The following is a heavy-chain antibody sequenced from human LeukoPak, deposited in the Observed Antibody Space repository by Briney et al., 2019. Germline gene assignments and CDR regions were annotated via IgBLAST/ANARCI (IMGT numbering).Heavy chain of an antibody. CDR3: ARARRYSGNNWFDP. D-gene: IGHD5-12*01. Sequence: PGRSLRLSCAASGFTFSSYGMHWVRQAPGKGLEWVAVISYDGSNKYYADSVKGRFTVSRDNSKNTLYLQMNSLRAEDTAVYYCARARRYSGNNWFDPWGQGTLVTVSS. CDR1: GFTFSSYG. J-gene: IGHJ5*02. V-gene: IGHV3-30*03. CDR2: ISYDGSNK.